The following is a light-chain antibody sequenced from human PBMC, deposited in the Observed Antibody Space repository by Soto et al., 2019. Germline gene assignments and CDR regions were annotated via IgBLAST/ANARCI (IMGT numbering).Light chain of an antibody. V-gene: IGKV1D-13*01. CDR3: QQCNDFPLT. J-gene: IGKJ4*01. Sequence: IQLTQSPSSLSASVGDRVTITCRAGQDISSALAWYQQKPGKAPKLLLYDASSLDAGVPSRFSGSGSGTDFTLSVTSRRPEDFASYYCQQCNDFPLTFGGGTKVQIK. CDR1: QDISSA. CDR2: DAS.